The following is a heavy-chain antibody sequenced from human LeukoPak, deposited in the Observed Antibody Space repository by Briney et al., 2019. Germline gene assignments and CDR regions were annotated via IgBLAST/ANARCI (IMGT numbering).Heavy chain of an antibody. CDR1: GGSISSYY. Sequence: PSETLSLTCTVSGGSISSYYWSWIRQPPGKGLEWIGYIYTSGSTNYNPSLKSRVTISVDTSKNQFSLKLSSVTAAHTAVYYCARRSSSSEFDPWGQGTLVTVSS. J-gene: IGHJ5*02. CDR3: ARRSSSSEFDP. D-gene: IGHD6-6*01. V-gene: IGHV4-4*09. CDR2: IYTSGST.